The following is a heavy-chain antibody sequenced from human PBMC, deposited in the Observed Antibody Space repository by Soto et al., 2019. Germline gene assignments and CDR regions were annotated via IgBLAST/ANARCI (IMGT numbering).Heavy chain of an antibody. J-gene: IGHJ3*02. CDR3: ASSDYVWGSYRLYDAFDI. V-gene: IGHV4-31*03. CDR2: IYYSGST. CDR1: GGSISSGGYY. D-gene: IGHD3-16*02. Sequence: TSETLSLTCTVSGGSISSGGYYWSWIRQHPGKGLEWIGYIYYSGSTYYNPSLKSRVTISVDTSKNQFSLKLSSVTAADTAVYYCASSDYVWGSYRLYDAFDIWGQGTMVTVSS.